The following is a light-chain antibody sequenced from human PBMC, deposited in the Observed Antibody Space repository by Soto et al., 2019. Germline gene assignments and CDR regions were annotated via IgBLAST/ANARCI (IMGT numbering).Light chain of an antibody. V-gene: IGKV1-5*03. J-gene: IGKJ4*02. CDR2: KAS. CDR1: QSISSW. Sequence: DIQMTQSPSTLSASVGDRVTITCRASQSISSWLAWYQQKPGKAPKLLIYKASSLESGVPSRFSGSGSGTEFTLTISSLQPDDYSGSLLTFGGGTKVEIK. CDR3: T.